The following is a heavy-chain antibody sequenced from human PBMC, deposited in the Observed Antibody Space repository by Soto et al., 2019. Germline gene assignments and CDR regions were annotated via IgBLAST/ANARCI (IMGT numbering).Heavy chain of an antibody. CDR3: AREGSGYNF. Sequence: SVKVSCKASGGSFSKFCISWVRQAPGQGLEWMGGIVPVFGRPNYAQRFRGRLTITADESTSTGYMELISLRSDDTAVYYCAREGSGYNFWGQGTQVTVSS. CDR2: IVPVFGRP. V-gene: IGHV1-69*13. J-gene: IGHJ4*02. D-gene: IGHD5-12*01. CDR1: GGSFSKFC.